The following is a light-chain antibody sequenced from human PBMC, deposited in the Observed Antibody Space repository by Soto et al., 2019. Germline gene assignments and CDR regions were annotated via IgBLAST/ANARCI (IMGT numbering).Light chain of an antibody. CDR3: SSYAGNNKLV. CDR2: EVT. V-gene: IGLV2-8*01. Sequence: QSALTQPPSASGSPGQSVTISCTGTSSDIGTFNYVSWYQQHPDKAPKLMIYEVTQRPSGVPDRFSGSKSGNTASLTVSGLQAEDEADYYCSSYAGNNKLVFGGGTQLTVL. CDR1: SSDIGTFNY. J-gene: IGLJ3*02.